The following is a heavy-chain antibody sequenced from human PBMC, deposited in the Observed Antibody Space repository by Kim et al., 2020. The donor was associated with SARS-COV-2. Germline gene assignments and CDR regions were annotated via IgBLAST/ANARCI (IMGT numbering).Heavy chain of an antibody. V-gene: IGHV3-11*01. CDR1: GFTFSDYY. Sequence: GGSLRLSCAASGFTFSDYYMSWIRQAPGKGLEWVSYISSSGSTIYYADSVKGRFTISRDNAKNSLYLQMNSLRAEDTAVYYCARENSNITIFGVGTRIGMDVWGQGTTVTVSS. D-gene: IGHD3-3*01. J-gene: IGHJ6*02. CDR3: ARENSNITIFGVGTRIGMDV. CDR2: ISSSGSTI.